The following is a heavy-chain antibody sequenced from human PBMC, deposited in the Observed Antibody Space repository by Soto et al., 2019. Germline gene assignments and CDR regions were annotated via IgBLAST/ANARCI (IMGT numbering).Heavy chain of an antibody. J-gene: IGHJ4*02. CDR2: IYHSGST. CDR3: ASQASGWYPDY. D-gene: IGHD6-19*01. CDR1: GGSISSSNW. V-gene: IGHV4-4*02. Sequence: PSETLSLTCAVSGGSISSSNWWSWVRQPPGKGLEWIGEIYHSGSTNYNPSLKSRVTISVDKSKNQFSLRLNSVTAADTAVYHCASQASGWYPDYWGQGTLVTVSS.